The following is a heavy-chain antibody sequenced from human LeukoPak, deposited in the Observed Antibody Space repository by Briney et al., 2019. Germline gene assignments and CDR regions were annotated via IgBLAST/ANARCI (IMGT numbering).Heavy chain of an antibody. CDR1: GGSISSGGYY. Sequence: SQTLSLTCTVSGGSISSGGYYWSWIRQHPGKGLEWIGYIYYSGSTYYNPSLKSRVTISVDTSKNQFSLKLSSVTAADTAVYYCATSDCSGGSCQIDYWGQGTLVSVSS. V-gene: IGHV4-31*03. D-gene: IGHD2-15*01. J-gene: IGHJ4*02. CDR3: ATSDCSGGSCQIDY. CDR2: IYYSGST.